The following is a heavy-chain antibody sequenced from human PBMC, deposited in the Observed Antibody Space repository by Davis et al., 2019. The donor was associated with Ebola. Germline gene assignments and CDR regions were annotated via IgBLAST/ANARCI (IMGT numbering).Heavy chain of an antibody. CDR1: GGSFSGYY. Sequence: SETLSLTCAVSGGSFSGYYWSWIRQPPGKGLEWIGEINHSGSTNYNPSLKSRVTISVDTSKNQFSLKLSSVTAADTAVYYCARGPPPRYCSGGSCYQYNWFDPWGQGTLVTVSS. V-gene: IGHV4-34*01. D-gene: IGHD2-15*01. CDR3: ARGPPPRYCSGGSCYQYNWFDP. J-gene: IGHJ5*02. CDR2: INHSGST.